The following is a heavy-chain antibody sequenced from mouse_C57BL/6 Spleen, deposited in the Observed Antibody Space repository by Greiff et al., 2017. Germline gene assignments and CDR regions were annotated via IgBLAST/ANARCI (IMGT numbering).Heavy chain of an antibody. CDR3: ARVYYDYLFDY. V-gene: IGHV1-69*01. CDR2: IDPSDSYT. D-gene: IGHD2-4*01. CDR1: GYTFTSYW. J-gene: IGHJ2*01. Sequence: QVQLQQPGAELVMPGASVKLSCKASGYTFTSYWMHWVKQRPGQGLEWIGEIDPSDSYTNYNQKFKGKSTLTVDKSSSTAYMQRSSLTSEDSAVYYCARVYYDYLFDYWGQGTTLTVSS.